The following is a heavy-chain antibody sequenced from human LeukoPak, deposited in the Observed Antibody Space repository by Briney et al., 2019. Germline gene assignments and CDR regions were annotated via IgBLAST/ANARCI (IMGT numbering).Heavy chain of an antibody. Sequence: PGGSLRLSCAASGFTFSDYYMSWIRQAPGKGLEWVSYISTSGSSIYYADSVKGRFTISRDNAKNSLYLQMNSLRAEDTAVYFCARVGIGIVIVPAAINAWGQGTLVTVSS. V-gene: IGHV3-11*01. CDR2: ISTSGSSI. D-gene: IGHD2-2*01. CDR1: GFTFSDYY. J-gene: IGHJ4*02. CDR3: ARVGIGIVIVPAAINA.